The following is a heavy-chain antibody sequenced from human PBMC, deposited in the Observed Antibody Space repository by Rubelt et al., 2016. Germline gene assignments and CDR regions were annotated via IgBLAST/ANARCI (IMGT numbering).Heavy chain of an antibody. CDR3: AKVGGGRVGAFDY. CDR2: ISGSGGST. CDR1: GFTFSSYA. J-gene: IGHJ4*02. V-gene: IGHV3-23*01. D-gene: IGHD1-26*01. Sequence: EVQLLESGGGLVQPGGSLRLSCAASGFTFSSYAMSWARQAPGKWLEWVSVISGSGGSTYYADSVKGRFTITRDNSKNTLYLQMSSLRAEDTAGYYCAKVGGGRVGAFDYWGQGTLVTVSS.